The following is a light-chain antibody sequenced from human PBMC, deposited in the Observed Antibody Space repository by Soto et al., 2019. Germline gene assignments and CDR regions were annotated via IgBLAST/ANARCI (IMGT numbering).Light chain of an antibody. Sequence: DILMSQSPSSLSASVGDSVTITCRASETIIDYLNWYQQQPGEAPKLLIFSASSLHSGVPSRFRGSGSGTHFTLTISSLQPEDFAPYFCQQSFSAPRTFGQGTKLQAK. V-gene: IGKV1-39*01. CDR3: QQSFSAPRT. CDR1: ETIIDY. J-gene: IGKJ2*01. CDR2: SAS.